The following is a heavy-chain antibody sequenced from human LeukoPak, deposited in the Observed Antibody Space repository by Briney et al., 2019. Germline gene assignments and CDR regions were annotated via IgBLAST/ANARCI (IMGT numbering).Heavy chain of an antibody. CDR1: GGSITSTNY. V-gene: IGHV4-4*02. D-gene: IGHD3-10*01. J-gene: IGHJ4*02. Sequence: SGTLSLTCGVSGGSITSTNYWTWVRQPPGKGLEWIGEVNLQGSTNYNPSLMGRVAISVDMSENHISLQLTSVTAADTAVYYCAMSNLLWFGESVDSGFDYWGQGTLVTVSS. CDR3: AMSNLLWFGESVDSGFDY. CDR2: VNLQGST.